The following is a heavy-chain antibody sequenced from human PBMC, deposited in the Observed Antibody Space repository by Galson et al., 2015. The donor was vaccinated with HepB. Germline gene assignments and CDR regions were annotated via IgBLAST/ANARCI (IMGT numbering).Heavy chain of an antibody. J-gene: IGHJ4*02. CDR1: GFAFSSYT. V-gene: IGHV3-30-3*01. D-gene: IGHD3/OR15-3a*01. CDR2: ISYDGSNK. Sequence: SLRLSCAASGFAFSSYTMHWVRQAPDKGLEWVAVISYDGSNKYYADSVKGRFTISRDNSKSTLFLQMNSLSAEDTALYYCAREWTGKDYWGQGTLVTVSS. CDR3: AREWTGKDY.